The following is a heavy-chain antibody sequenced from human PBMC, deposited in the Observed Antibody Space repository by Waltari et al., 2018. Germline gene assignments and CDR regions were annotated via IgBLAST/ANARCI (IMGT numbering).Heavy chain of an antibody. CDR2: FNYGGST. Sequence: QVQLQESGPGLVKPSETLSLTCSVSGGSIDSDTYYWGWIRQPPGKGLEWVGGFNYGGSTYTNPSLKSRVAISVHTSKRQFSLKLTSVTAADTALYFCARLGYCSSTSCYTTFFDAFDIWGQGTMVTVSS. D-gene: IGHD2-2*02. J-gene: IGHJ3*02. V-gene: IGHV4-39*07. CDR1: GGSIDSDTYY. CDR3: ARLGYCSSTSCYTTFFDAFDI.